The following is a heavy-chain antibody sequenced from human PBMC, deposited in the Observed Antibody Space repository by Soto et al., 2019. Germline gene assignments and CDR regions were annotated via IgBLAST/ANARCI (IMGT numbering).Heavy chain of an antibody. CDR1: GYSISSGYY. Sequence: PSETLSLTCAVSGYSISSGYYWGWVLQPPGKGPEWIASIYHGGTTFYNPSLKSRITISVDTSNNQFSLKLTSVTAADTAVYYCARVHVMVVAGSTFDYWGHGTLVTVSS. J-gene: IGHJ4*01. CDR3: ARVHVMVVAGSTFDY. CDR2: IYHGGTT. V-gene: IGHV4-38-2*01. D-gene: IGHD6-19*01.